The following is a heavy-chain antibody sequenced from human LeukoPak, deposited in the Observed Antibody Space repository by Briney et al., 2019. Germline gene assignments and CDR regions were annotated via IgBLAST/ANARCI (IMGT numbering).Heavy chain of an antibody. D-gene: IGHD3-22*01. CDR3: ASGIVADAFDI. CDR2: ISSSGSTI. Sequence: GGSLRLSRAASGFTFSSYKMNWVRQAPGKGLEWVSYISSSGSTIYYADSVKGRFTISRDNAKNSLYLQMNSLRAEDTAVYYCASGIVADAFDIWGQGTMVTVSS. J-gene: IGHJ3*02. V-gene: IGHV3-48*03. CDR1: GFTFSSYK.